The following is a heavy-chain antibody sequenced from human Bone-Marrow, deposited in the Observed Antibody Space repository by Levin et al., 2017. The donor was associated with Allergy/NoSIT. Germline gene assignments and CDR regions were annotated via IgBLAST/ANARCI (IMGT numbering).Heavy chain of an antibody. J-gene: IGHJ4*02. CDR1: GDSMSTSNW. CDR2: IHHSGNT. Sequence: KPGGSLRLSCDVSGDSMSTSNWWAWLRQSPGQGLEWIGEIHHSGNTNYNPSLKSRVAVSIDMSKNQFSLKLTSLTAADTAVYYCAREVADYYFAYWGQGALVTVSS. CDR3: AREVADYYFAY. D-gene: IGHD6-19*01. V-gene: IGHV4-4*02.